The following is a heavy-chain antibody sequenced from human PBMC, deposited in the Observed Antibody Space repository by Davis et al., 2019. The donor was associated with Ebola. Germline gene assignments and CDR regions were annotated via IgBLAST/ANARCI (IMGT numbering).Heavy chain of an antibody. Sequence: ASVKVSCKASGYTFTSYGITWLRQAPGQGLEWMGWISAYNGNTNYAQKLQGRVTMTTDTSTSTAYMELRSLRSDDTAVYYCARESWGLWYLGYWGQGTLVTVSS. J-gene: IGHJ4*02. CDR3: ARESWGLWYLGY. V-gene: IGHV1-18*04. D-gene: IGHD2-21*01. CDR1: GYTFTSYG. CDR2: ISAYNGNT.